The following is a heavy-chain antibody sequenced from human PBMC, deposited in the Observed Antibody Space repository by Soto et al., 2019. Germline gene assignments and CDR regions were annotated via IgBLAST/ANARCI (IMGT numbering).Heavy chain of an antibody. CDR3: ARDHLILPAHDFFYGSDV. Sequence: GGSLRLSCEVSGFIFSMYSMSWVRQTPGKGLEWVAKIPQDGVDGHYADAVKGRFTISRDNGKNSLYLQMNNLRAEDTAVYYCARDHLILPAHDFFYGSDVWGRGTTVTVSS. D-gene: IGHD2-21*02. J-gene: IGHJ6*02. CDR1: GFIFSMYS. CDR2: IPQDGVDG. V-gene: IGHV3-7*03.